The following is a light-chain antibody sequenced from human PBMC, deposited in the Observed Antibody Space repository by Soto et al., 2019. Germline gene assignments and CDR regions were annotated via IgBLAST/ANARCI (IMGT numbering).Light chain of an antibody. V-gene: IGLV2-11*01. CDR3: CSYAGTYIFYV. CDR2: DVN. Sequence: QSALTQPASVSGSPGQSITISCTGTSSDVGSYNLVSWYQQHPGKAPKLMIYDVNQRPSGVPDRFSGSKSGNTASLTISGLQPEDEADYYCCSYAGTYIFYVFGTGTKVTVL. CDR1: SSDVGSYNL. J-gene: IGLJ1*01.